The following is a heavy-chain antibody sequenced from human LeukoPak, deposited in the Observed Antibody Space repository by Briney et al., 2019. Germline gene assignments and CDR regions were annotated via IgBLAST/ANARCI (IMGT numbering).Heavy chain of an antibody. CDR1: GYIFTYYY. V-gene: IGHV1-46*01. J-gene: IGHJ5*02. CDR3: ARDNSIHERGWWFDP. Sequence: ASVKVSCKASGYIFTYYYMHWVRQAPGQGLEWMGIINPSGGTTNYAQKFQGRIIMTRDMSTTTDYMELSSLKSDDTAVYYCARDNSIHERGWWFDPWGQGTLVTVSS. CDR2: INPSGGTT. D-gene: IGHD4-23*01.